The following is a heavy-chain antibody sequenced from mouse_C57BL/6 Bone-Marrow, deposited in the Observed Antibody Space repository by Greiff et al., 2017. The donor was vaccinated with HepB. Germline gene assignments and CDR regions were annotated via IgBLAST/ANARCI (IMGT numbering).Heavy chain of an antibody. V-gene: IGHV5-6*01. Sequence: EVQLVESGGDLVKPGGSLKLSCAASGFTFSSYGMSWVRQTPDKRLEWVATISSGGSYTYYPDSVKGRFTISRDNAKNTLYLQMSSLKSEDTAMYYCARHGCPLYFDYWGQGTTLTVSS. CDR1: GFTFSSYG. D-gene: IGHD2-2*01. J-gene: IGHJ2*01. CDR3: ARHGCPLYFDY. CDR2: ISSGGSYT.